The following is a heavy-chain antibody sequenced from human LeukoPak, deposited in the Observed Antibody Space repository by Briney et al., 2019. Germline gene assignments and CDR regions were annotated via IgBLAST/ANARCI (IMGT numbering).Heavy chain of an antibody. CDR1: GYTFNGYY. V-gene: IGHV1-2*02. J-gene: IGHJ4*02. CDR3: ARGGEWLRFDQFDY. D-gene: IGHD5-12*01. Sequence: VASVKVSCKASGYTFNGYYMHWVRQAPGQGLEWMGWINPNSGGTNYAQKFQGRVTMTRDTSISTAYMELSRLRSDDTAVYYCARGGEWLRFDQFDYWGQGTLVTVSS. CDR2: INPNSGGT.